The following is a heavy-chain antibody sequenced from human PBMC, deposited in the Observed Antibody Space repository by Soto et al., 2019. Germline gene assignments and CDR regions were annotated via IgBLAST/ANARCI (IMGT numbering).Heavy chain of an antibody. CDR1: RFTFSNFS. Sequence: GGSLRLSCAASRFTFSNFSMNWVRQAPGKGLAWVSSISSDSSYIYYADSVKGRFTISRDNSKNSLYLQMNSLRAEDTAVYYCARDDVQPWSWFDPWGQGTLVTVSS. J-gene: IGHJ5*02. CDR3: ARDDVQPWSWFDP. V-gene: IGHV3-21*01. CDR2: ISSDSSYI. D-gene: IGHD5-18*01.